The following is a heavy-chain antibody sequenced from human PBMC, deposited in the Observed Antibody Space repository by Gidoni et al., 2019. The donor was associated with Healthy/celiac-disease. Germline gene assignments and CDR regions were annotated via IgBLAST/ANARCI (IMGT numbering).Heavy chain of an antibody. CDR3: ARGMKYGTLGYGMDV. J-gene: IGHJ6*02. Sequence: QLQLQESGSGLVKPSQTLSLTCAVSGGSNSSGGYSWSWIRQPPGKGLEWIGYIYHSGSTYYNPSLKSRVTISVDRSKNQFSLKLSSVTAADTAVYYCARGMKYGTLGYGMDVWGQGTTVTVSS. D-gene: IGHD2-2*01. V-gene: IGHV4-30-2*01. CDR1: GGSNSSGGYS. CDR2: IYHSGST.